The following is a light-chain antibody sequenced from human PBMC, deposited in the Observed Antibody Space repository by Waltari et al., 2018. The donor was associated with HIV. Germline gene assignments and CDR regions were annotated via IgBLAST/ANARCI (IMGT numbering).Light chain of an antibody. Sequence: QSVLTQPPSVSGTPGQTVTISCSGSTPTIETEALYWYQQLPGTAPKLLIYRNYKRPSGVSDRFSCSKSGASASLVISGLRSEDEAHYYCVSYDSRLDERLFGGGTKLTVL. CDR1: TPTIETEA. J-gene: IGLJ3*02. CDR3: VSYDSRLDERL. CDR2: RNY. V-gene: IGLV1-47*01.